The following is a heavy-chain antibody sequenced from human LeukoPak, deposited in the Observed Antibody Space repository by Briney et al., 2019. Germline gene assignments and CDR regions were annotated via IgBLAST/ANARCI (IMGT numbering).Heavy chain of an antibody. CDR2: IKQDGSEK. Sequence: GGSLRLSCAASGFTFSRYWMSWVRQAPGKGLEWVANIKQDGSEKYYVDSVKGRFTISRDNAKNSLFLQMNNLRVEDTAVYYCATHSGWRFDYWGQGTLVTVSS. CDR1: GFTFSRYW. CDR3: ATHSGWRFDY. J-gene: IGHJ4*02. D-gene: IGHD5-12*01. V-gene: IGHV3-7*03.